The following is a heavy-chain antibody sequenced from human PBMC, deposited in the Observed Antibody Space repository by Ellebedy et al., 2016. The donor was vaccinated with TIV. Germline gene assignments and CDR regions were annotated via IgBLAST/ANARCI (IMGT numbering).Heavy chain of an antibody. CDR1: GFTFSSYW. J-gene: IGHJ4*02. Sequence: GESLKISXAASGFTFSSYWMSWVRQAPGKGLEWVSAISGSGGSTYYADSVKGRFTISRDNSKNTLYLQVNSLRAEDTAVYYCAKDGLNYWGQGTLVTVSS. V-gene: IGHV3-23*01. D-gene: IGHD3-10*01. CDR2: ISGSGGST. CDR3: AKDGLNY.